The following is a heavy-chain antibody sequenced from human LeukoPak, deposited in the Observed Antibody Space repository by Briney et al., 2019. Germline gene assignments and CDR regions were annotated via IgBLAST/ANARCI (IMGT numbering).Heavy chain of an antibody. CDR2: ISSSSYI. J-gene: IGHJ4*02. V-gene: IGHV3-69-1*01. CDR1: GFTFSDYY. CDR3: ASTLAGYDYVWGSYRYIPFLFDY. D-gene: IGHD3-16*02. Sequence: PGGSLRLSCAASGFTFSDYYMSWIRQAPGKGLEWVSSISSSSYIYYADSVKGRFTISRDNAKNSLYLQMNSLRAEDTAVYYCASTLAGYDYVWGSYRYIPFLFDYWGQGTLVTVSS.